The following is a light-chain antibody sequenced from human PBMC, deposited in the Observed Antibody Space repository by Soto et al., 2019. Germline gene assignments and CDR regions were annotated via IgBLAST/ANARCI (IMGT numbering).Light chain of an antibody. CDR1: QSVSSD. J-gene: IGKJ1*01. CDR2: GAS. Sequence: EIVMTQSPATLSVSPGERVTLSCRASQSVSSDLAWYQQKPGQAPRLLIYGASNRATGIPDRFSGSGSGTDFTLTISRLEPEDFAVYYCQQYGSSPWTFGQGTKVDI. CDR3: QQYGSSPWT. V-gene: IGKV3-20*01.